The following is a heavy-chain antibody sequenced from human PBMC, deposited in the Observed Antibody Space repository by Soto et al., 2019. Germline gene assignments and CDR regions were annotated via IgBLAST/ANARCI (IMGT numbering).Heavy chain of an antibody. Sequence: QVQLVESGGGVVQPGSSLRLSCAASGFNFSSFGMHWVRQAPGKGLEWVALMSYDGSSKYYQESLKGRFTNSRDKSKNTMYLQMSSLRVEDTAAYYCANDRGWSSAALDYWGQGTLVNVSS. CDR2: MSYDGSSK. J-gene: IGHJ4*02. D-gene: IGHD6-19*01. CDR1: GFNFSSFG. CDR3: ANDRGWSSAALDY. V-gene: IGHV3-30*18.